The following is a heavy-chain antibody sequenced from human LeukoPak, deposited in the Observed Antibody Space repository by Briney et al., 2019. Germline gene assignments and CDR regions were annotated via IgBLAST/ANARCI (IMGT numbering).Heavy chain of an antibody. CDR2: IRQDGDTK. Sequence: GGSLRLSCAASGFSVRSSYMNWVRQAPGKGLEWVANIRQDGDTKYYVDSVKGRFTISRDNAMNSLYLQMNSLRAEDTAIYYCARSLPYGTTWYGRSDFWGQGTLVTVSS. CDR1: GFSVRSSY. CDR3: ARSLPYGTTWYGRSDF. D-gene: IGHD6-13*01. V-gene: IGHV3-7*03. J-gene: IGHJ4*02.